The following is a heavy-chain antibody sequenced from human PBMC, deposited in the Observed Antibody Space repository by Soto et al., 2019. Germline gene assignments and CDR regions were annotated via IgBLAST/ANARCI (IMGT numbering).Heavy chain of an antibody. J-gene: IGHJ6*03. D-gene: IGHD4-17*01. Sequence: ASVKVSCKASGYTFTSYGISWVRQAPGQGLEWMGWISAYNGNTNYAQKLQGRVTMTTDTSTSTAYMELRSLRSDDTAVYYCARVFDYGDYGYYYYYMDVWGKGTTVTVSS. V-gene: IGHV1-18*01. CDR1: GYTFTSYG. CDR2: ISAYNGNT. CDR3: ARVFDYGDYGYYYYYMDV.